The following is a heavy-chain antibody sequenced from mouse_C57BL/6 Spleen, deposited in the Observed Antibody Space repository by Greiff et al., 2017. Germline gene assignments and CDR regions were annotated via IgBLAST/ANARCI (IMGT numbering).Heavy chain of an antibody. V-gene: IGHV1-80*01. Sequence: VQLQQSGAELVKPGASVKISCKASGYAFSSYWMNWVKQRPGKGLEWIGQIYPGDGDTNYNGKFKGKATLTADKSSSTAYMQLSSLTSEDSAVYFCARDSSGDVCYAMDYWGQGTSVTVSS. CDR1: GYAFSSYW. J-gene: IGHJ4*01. D-gene: IGHD3-2*02. CDR3: ARDSSGDVCYAMDY. CDR2: IYPGDGDT.